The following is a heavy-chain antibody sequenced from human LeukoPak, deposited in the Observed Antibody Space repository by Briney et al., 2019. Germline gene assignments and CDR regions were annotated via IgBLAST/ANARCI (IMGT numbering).Heavy chain of an antibody. J-gene: IGHJ3*01. D-gene: IGHD3-16*02. V-gene: IGHV3-23*01. CDR2: IRFSGGNT. CDR1: GFMFSDSA. CDR3: ARDIELST. Sequence: GGSLRLSCAASGFMFSDSAMSWVRQAPGKGLEWVSLIRFSGGNTYYADSVKGRFTLSRDNSKDTLYLQMNILRAEDTAIYYCARDIELSTWGLGTMVTVSS.